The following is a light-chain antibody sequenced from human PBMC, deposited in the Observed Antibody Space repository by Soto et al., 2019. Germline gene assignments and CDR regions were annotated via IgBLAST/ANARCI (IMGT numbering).Light chain of an antibody. V-gene: IGKV3-20*01. CDR2: AAS. CDR3: QQYGSSPPIT. J-gene: IGKJ5*01. CDR1: QSVSSSY. Sequence: EIVLTQSPGTLSLSPGERATLSCRASQSVSSSYLAWYQQKPGQAPRLLIYAASTRATGIPVRFSGSGSETDFTLTISRLEPEDFAVYYCQQYGSSPPITFGQGTRLEIK.